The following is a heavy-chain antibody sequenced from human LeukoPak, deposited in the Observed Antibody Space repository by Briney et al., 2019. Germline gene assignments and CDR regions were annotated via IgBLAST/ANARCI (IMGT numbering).Heavy chain of an antibody. Sequence: ASVRVSCKASGYTFTAKFIHWVRQAPGKGLEWMGNINPNSGGTNYVQKFQGRVTMTRDTSISTAYMEMNRLTSDDTAVYYCATDRGDGYNYYMDVWGEGTTVTVSS. D-gene: IGHD3-10*01. CDR3: ATDRGDGYNYYMDV. V-gene: IGHV1-2*02. CDR2: INPNSGGT. J-gene: IGHJ6*03. CDR1: GYTFTAKF.